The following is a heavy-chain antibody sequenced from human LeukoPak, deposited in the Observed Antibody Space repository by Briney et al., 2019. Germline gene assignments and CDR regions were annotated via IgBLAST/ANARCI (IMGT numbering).Heavy chain of an antibody. Sequence: GGSLRLSCAASGFTFSSYWMSWVRQAPGKGLEWVANMKQDGGEKYYVDSVKGRFTISRDNAKNSLYLQMNSLRAEDTAVYYCARDLTYYYDSRGYWGQGTLVTVSS. J-gene: IGHJ4*02. D-gene: IGHD3-22*01. CDR3: ARDLTYYYDSRGY. CDR1: GFTFSSYW. CDR2: MKQDGGEK. V-gene: IGHV3-7*01.